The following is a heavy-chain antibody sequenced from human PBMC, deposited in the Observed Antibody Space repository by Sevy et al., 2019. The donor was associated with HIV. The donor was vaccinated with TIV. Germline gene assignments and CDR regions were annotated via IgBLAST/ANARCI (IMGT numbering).Heavy chain of an antibody. D-gene: IGHD6-25*01. V-gene: IGHV3-7*01. Sequence: GGSLRLSCAASGFSLNIYWMSWVRQAPGKGLEWVANIKQDGSVKYYVDSVKGRFTISRDNARNLLYLQMNGLGAEDTAFYYCVRAIAADGGFWGQGTLVTVSS. J-gene: IGHJ4*02. CDR1: GFSLNIYW. CDR2: IKQDGSVK. CDR3: VRAIAADGGF.